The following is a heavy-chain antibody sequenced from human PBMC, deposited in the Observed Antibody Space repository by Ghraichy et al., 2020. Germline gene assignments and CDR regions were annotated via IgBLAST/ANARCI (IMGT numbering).Heavy chain of an antibody. CDR2: IGNSVSYV. J-gene: IGHJ4*02. D-gene: IGHD1-26*01. V-gene: IGHV3-21*01. Sequence: GGSLRLSCAASGFSFSSHSMNWVRQAPGKGLEWVSSIGNSVSYVYYADSVKGRFTISRDNAKNSLYLQMDSLRAEDTAVYYCATVPSGTYPSFYLDYWGQGTLVTVSS. CDR1: GFSFSSHS. CDR3: ATVPSGTYPSFYLDY.